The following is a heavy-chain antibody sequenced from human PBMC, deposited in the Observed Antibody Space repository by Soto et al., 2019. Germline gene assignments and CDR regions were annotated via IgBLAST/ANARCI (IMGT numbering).Heavy chain of an antibody. CDR3: ARDSPRTIFGVVTPRFDP. J-gene: IGHJ5*02. CDR1: GYTFTSYG. V-gene: IGHV1-18*01. CDR2: ISAYNGNT. Sequence: QVQLVQSGAEVKKPGASVKVSCKASGYTFTSYGISWVRQAPGQGLEWMGWISAYNGNTNYAQKLQGRVTMTTDKSTSTAYMELRSLRSDDTAVYYCARDSPRTIFGVVTPRFDPWGQGTLVTVSS. D-gene: IGHD3-3*01.